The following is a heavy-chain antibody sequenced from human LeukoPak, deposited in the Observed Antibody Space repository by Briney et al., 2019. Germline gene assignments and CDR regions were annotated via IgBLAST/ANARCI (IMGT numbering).Heavy chain of an antibody. CDR1: GGSCDDYY. CDR3: ARGRDRSKAGDL. Sequence: SSETLPLTCDVYGGSCDDYYCSWIRQPPGKGLEWIGEIHPHGIFYYNSSLMSRVTISIDTSKSRFSLRLTSVTAADTAFYFCARGRDRSKAGDLWGQGSLVTVSS. J-gene: IGHJ5*02. D-gene: IGHD5-24*01. CDR2: IHPHGIF. V-gene: IGHV4-34*01.